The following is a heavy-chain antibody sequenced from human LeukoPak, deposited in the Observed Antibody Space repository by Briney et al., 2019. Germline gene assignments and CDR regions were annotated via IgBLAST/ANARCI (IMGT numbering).Heavy chain of an antibody. CDR3: ATQGWVEADTAGWYFDL. V-gene: IGHV4-39*07. J-gene: IGHJ2*01. Sequence: SETLALTCTVSGGSVRSHPYYWGWIRHPPRKGLEWIGRMHYIGSSYYNPSLKSRVTISIDTSKNQFSLMLSSVTAADTAVYYCATQGWVEADTAGWYFDLWGRGTLVTVSS. CDR1: GGSVRSHPYY. D-gene: IGHD2-15*01. CDR2: MHYIGSS.